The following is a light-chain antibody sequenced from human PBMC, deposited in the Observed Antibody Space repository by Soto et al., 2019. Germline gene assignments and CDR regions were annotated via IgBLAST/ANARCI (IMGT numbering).Light chain of an antibody. CDR2: EGS. CDR1: SSDVGSYNL. Sequence: QSVLTQPASVSGSPGQSITISCTGTSSDVGSYNLVSWYQQHPGKAPKLMIYEGSKRPSGVSNRFSGSKSGNTASLTISVLQAEDEADYYCSSYASSTTPYVFGTGTKLTVL. CDR3: SSYASSTTPYV. J-gene: IGLJ1*01. V-gene: IGLV2-14*02.